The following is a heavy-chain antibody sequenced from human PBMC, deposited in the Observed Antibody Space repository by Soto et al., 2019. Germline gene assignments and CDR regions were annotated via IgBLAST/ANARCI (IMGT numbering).Heavy chain of an antibody. V-gene: IGHV3-74*01. CDR1: GFTFSSYW. Sequence: EVQLVESGGGLVQPGGSLRLSCAASGFTFSSYWMHWVRQAPGKGLVWVSRINSDGSSTSYADHVKGRFTISRDNAKNTLYLQMNSLRAEDTAVYYCARVVVGDYYGSGRNYGMDVWGQGTTVTVSS. J-gene: IGHJ6*02. CDR2: INSDGSST. CDR3: ARVVVGDYYGSGRNYGMDV. D-gene: IGHD3-10*01.